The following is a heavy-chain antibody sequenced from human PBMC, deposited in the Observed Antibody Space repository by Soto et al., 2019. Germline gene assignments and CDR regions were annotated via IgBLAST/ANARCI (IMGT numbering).Heavy chain of an antibody. V-gene: IGHV1-18*01. CDR1: GYTFTSYG. CDR3: ARGQKDIVVVLRDNWFDP. CDR2: VSAYNGNT. J-gene: IGHJ5*02. Sequence: GASVKVSCKASGYTFTSYGISWVRQAPGQGLEWMGWVSAYNGNTIYAQRFQGRVTMTTDTSTSTAYMELRNLRSDDTAVYYCARGQKDIVVVLRDNWFDPWRQGPLVTVSS. D-gene: IGHD2-15*01.